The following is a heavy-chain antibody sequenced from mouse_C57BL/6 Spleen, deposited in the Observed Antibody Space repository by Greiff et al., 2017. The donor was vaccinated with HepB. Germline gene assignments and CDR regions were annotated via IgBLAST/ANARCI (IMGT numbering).Heavy chain of an antibody. J-gene: IGHJ2*01. CDR2: IYPRSGNT. Sequence: QVHVKQSGAELARPGASVKLSCKASGYTFTSYGISWVKQRTGQGLEWIGEIYPRSGNTYYNEKFKGKATLTADKSSSTAYMELRSLTSEDSAVYFCARLGTTVDVDYFDYWGQGTTLTVSS. V-gene: IGHV1-81*01. CDR3: ARLGTTVDVDYFDY. D-gene: IGHD1-1*01. CDR1: GYTFTSYG.